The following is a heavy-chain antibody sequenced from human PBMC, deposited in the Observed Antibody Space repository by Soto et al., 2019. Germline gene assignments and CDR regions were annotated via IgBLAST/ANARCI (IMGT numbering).Heavy chain of an antibody. D-gene: IGHD3-10*01. CDR2: VNPIVSMS. J-gene: IGHJ4*02. CDR3: ASSYGSGYRAFDY. CDR1: GDTFNFYS. V-gene: IGHV1-69*02. Sequence: QVQLVQSGAEVKRPGSSVKVSCKASGDTFNFYSINWVRQAPGLGLEWMGRVNPIVSMSNYAQKFQGRVTXTXDXXTSTSYMELSSLRSDDTAIYYGASSYGSGYRAFDYWGQGALVTVSS.